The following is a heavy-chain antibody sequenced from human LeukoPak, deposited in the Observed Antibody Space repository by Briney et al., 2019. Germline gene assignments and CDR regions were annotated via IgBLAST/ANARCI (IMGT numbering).Heavy chain of an antibody. V-gene: IGHV3-23*01. J-gene: IGHJ4*02. CDR3: AKQSNSDSSTYDY. D-gene: IGHD6-6*01. CDR1: GFHFTTYG. Sequence: PGGSLRLSCGASGFHFTTYGMTWVRQAPGKGLEWVSTFNGGGGNTYYTDSVKGRFTISRDNSKNTLYLQMNSLRADDTAVYYCAKQSNSDSSTYDYWGQGTLVTVSS. CDR2: FNGGGGNT.